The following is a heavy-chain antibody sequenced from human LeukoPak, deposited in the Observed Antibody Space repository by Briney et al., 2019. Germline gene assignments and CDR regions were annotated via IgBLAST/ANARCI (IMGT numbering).Heavy chain of an antibody. CDR2: ISSSSSNI. Sequence: GRSLRLSCAASGFTFSRYAMYWVRQAPGKGLEWVSSISSSSSNIYYADSVKGRFTISRDNAKNSLYLQMNSLRAEDTAVYYCARDLYGSGRYQRDYWGQGTLVTVSS. V-gene: IGHV3-21*01. CDR3: ARDLYGSGRYQRDY. CDR1: GFTFSRYA. J-gene: IGHJ4*02. D-gene: IGHD3-10*01.